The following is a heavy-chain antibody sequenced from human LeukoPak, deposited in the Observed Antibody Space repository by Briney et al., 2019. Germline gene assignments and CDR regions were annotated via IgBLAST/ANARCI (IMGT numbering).Heavy chain of an antibody. D-gene: IGHD2-2*01. V-gene: IGHV3-23*01. CDR2: IRGSGDIT. CDR1: GFTFSSYA. J-gene: IGHJ4*01. CDR3: AKTRIVCSSVSCPGGGFDY. Sequence: QPGGSLRLSCAASGFTFSSYAMSWVRQAPGKGLEWVSGIRGSGDITYYADSVKGRCTISRDNFKNTLYLQMNSLRAEDTAVYYCAKTRIVCSSVSCPGGGFDYWGHGTLVTVSS.